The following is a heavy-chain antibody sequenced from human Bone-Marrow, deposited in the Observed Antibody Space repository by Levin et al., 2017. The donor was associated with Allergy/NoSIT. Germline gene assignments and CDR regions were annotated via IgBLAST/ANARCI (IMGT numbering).Heavy chain of an antibody. Sequence: TGGSLRLSCAASGFSVSRSYMTWVRQAPGKGLEWVSGFYSAGNAHYADSVKGRFSISRDNSKNTIFLQMNRLRAEDTAMYYCAKSSAYDLDYWGQGTLVIVSS. CDR2: FYSAGNA. V-gene: IGHV3-53*01. CDR3: AKSSAYDLDY. CDR1: GFSVSRSY. D-gene: IGHD5-12*01. J-gene: IGHJ4*02.